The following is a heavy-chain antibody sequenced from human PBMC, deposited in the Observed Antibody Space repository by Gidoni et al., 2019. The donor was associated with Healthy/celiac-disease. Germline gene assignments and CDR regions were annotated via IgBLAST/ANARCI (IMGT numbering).Heavy chain of an antibody. CDR3: ASGFSIPAPDC. CDR2: ISYDGSNK. Sequence: QVQLVESGGGVVQPGRSLRLSCAASGFTFSSYAMHWVRQAPGKGLEWVAVISYDGSNKYYADSVKGRFTISRDNSKNTLYLQMNSLRAEDTAVYYCASGFSIPAPDCWGQGTLVTVSS. J-gene: IGHJ4*02. V-gene: IGHV3-30*01. CDR1: GFTFSSYA. D-gene: IGHD6-25*01.